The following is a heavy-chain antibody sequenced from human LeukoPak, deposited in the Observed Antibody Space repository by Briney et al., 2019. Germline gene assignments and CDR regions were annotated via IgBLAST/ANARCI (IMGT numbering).Heavy chain of an antibody. CDR2: IYYSGNT. CDR1: TDSISSGHYY. J-gene: IGHJ5*02. Sequence: SETLSLTCTVSTDSISSGHYYWGWIRQTPEKGLEWIASIYYSGNTYYNPSLTSLKSRVSISIDTANNRFSLRLTSVTAADTAIYYCARQPKSCTPGVYITGKACWFDPWGQGIQVTVSS. D-gene: IGHD3-10*01. V-gene: IGHV4-39*01. CDR3: ARQPKSCTPGVYITGKACWFDP.